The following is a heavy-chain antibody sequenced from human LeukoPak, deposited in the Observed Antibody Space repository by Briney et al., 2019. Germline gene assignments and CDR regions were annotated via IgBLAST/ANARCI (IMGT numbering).Heavy chain of an antibody. Sequence: SETLSLTCTVSGGSISSGGYYWSWIRQHPGKGLEWIGYIYYSGSTYYNPSLKSRVTISVDTSKNQFSLKLSSVTAADTAVYYCARDRKSGSYFGGWFDPWGQGTLVTVSS. CDR3: ARDRKSGSYFGGWFDP. V-gene: IGHV4-31*03. D-gene: IGHD1-26*01. CDR1: GGSISSGGYY. CDR2: IYYSGST. J-gene: IGHJ5*02.